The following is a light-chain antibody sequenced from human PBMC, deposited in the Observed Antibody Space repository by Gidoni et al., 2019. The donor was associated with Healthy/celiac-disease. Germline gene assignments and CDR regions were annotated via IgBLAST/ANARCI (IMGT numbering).Light chain of an antibody. CDR1: QSVLYSSNNKKY. CDR3: QQYYSTLLT. J-gene: IGKJ4*01. Sequence: DIVMTQSTDSLAVSLGERATINCKSSQSVLYSSNNKKYLAWYQQKPGQPPKLLIYWASTRESGVPDRFSGSGSGTDFTLTISSLQAEDVAVYYCQQYYSTLLTFGGGTKVEIK. V-gene: IGKV4-1*01. CDR2: WAS.